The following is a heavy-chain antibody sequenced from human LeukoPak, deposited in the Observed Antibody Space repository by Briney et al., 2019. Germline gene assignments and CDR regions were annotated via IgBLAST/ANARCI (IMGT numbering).Heavy chain of an antibody. Sequence: ASVKVSCKASGYTFTSYAMNWVRQAPGQGLEWMGWINTNTGNPTYAQGFTGRFVFSLDTSGSTAYLQISSLKSEDTAVYYCARHSARGSYYVLGAFDMWGQGTMVTVSS. J-gene: IGHJ3*02. CDR1: GYTFTSYA. CDR2: INTNTGNP. V-gene: IGHV7-4-1*02. CDR3: ARHSARGSYYVLGAFDM. D-gene: IGHD1-26*01.